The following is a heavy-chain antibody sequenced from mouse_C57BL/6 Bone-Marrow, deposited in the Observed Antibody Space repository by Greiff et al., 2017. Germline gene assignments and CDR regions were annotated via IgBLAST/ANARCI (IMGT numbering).Heavy chain of an antibody. CDR1: GFTFSSYG. CDR3: ARQGFAY. J-gene: IGHJ3*01. V-gene: IGHV5-6*01. CDR2: LSSGGGYT. Sequence: EVHLVESGGDLVKPGGSLKLSCAASGFTFSSYGMSWVRQTPDKRLEWVATLSSGGGYTYYPDSVKGRFTISRDNAKNTLYLQMSSLKSEDTAMYYCARQGFAYWGQGTLVTVSA.